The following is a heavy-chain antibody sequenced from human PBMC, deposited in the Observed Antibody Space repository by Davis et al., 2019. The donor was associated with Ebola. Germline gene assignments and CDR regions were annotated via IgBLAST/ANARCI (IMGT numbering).Heavy chain of an antibody. CDR3: VRDGVIILTAFYGDVY. D-gene: IGHD3-3*01. J-gene: IGHJ4*02. Sequence: PGGSLRLSCVASGFNFRTYSMHWVRQAPGKGLEWVASISYDGNKEYYADSGRGRFTISRDSSKNTVYLKMDSLKIDDTTVYFCVRDGVIILTAFYGDVYWGQGTPVTVSS. CDR1: GFNFRTYS. V-gene: IGHV3-30-3*01. CDR2: ISYDGNKE.